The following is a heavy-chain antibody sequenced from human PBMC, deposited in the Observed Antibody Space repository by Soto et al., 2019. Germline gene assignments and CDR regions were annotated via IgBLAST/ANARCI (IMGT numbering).Heavy chain of an antibody. D-gene: IGHD3-3*01. CDR2: ISSNDEK. J-gene: IGHJ6*02. CDR1: GFSLGNARMG. Sequence: QVTLKESGPVLVKPTETLTLTCSVSGFSLGNARMGVSWIRQPPGKALEWLAHISSNDEKSYSTSLKTRLTISQDTSKSQVVLIMTNMDPVDTATYYCARIMARSGYYYAMDVWGQGTTVTVSS. V-gene: IGHV2-26*01. CDR3: ARIMARSGYYYAMDV.